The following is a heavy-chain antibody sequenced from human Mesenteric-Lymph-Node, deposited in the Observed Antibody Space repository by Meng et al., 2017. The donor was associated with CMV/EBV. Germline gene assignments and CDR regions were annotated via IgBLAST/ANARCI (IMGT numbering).Heavy chain of an antibody. V-gene: IGHV4-61*02. CDR1: GAHISGGNNY. D-gene: IGHD2-15*01. CDR2: IYTTGST. Sequence: QVQLQESGPGLVKPSQTLSLTFTSPGAHISGGNNYWSWIRQPAGKGLEWIGRIYTTGSTSYNPSLKSRVTISVDTSKNQFFLTFRSVTAADTAMYYCARASCSGGTCYDPVFYFDYWGRGTLVTVSS. CDR3: ARASCSGGTCYDPVFYFDY. J-gene: IGHJ4*02.